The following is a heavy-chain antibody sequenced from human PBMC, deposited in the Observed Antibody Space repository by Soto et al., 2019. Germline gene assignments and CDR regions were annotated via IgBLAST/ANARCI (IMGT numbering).Heavy chain of an antibody. V-gene: IGHV3-15*05. CDR2: IKSKGEGGTK. J-gene: IGHJ4*02. CDR1: GFTITDTL. D-gene: IGHD1-1*01. CDR3: FSKPWKEDY. Sequence: EVQLVESGGGLVKPGGSLRLSCAASGFTITDTLMTWVRQAPGKGLEWVGRIKSKGEGGTKEYAAPVKGRFTISGDESKNTVYLQVNSRKTEDSAVYYCFSKPWKEDYWGQGTLVIVSS.